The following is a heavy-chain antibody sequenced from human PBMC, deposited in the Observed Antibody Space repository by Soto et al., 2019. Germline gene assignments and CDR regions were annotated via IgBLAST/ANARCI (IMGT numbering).Heavy chain of an antibody. CDR2: IYYTGST. D-gene: IGHD6-25*01. V-gene: IGHV4-31*11. CDR3: ARSGRPLTEFHS. J-gene: IGHJ4*02. CDR1: GGSINSGDSY. Sequence: PSETLSLTCGVSGGSINSGDSYWNWIRQNPGKGLEWIGFIYYTGSTYCSPSLRSRCSMSLDTSENQFSLKLSSVTAADTAVYYCARSGRPLTEFHSWGQGILVTVSS.